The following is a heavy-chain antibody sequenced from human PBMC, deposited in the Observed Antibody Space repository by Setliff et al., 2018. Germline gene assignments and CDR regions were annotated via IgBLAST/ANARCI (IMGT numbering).Heavy chain of an antibody. J-gene: IGHJ5*02. CDR1: GGSVSTFY. V-gene: IGHV4-4*09. D-gene: IGHD2-2*01. CDR2: IFTSGST. Sequence: PSETLSLTCRVSGGSVSTFYWTWIRQPPGKGLEWIGYIFTSGSTQYNPSLKSRATISLDTSKNQFSLKLSSVTAADTAVYYCARDGPHCVTSSCPGAWFDPWGQGILVTVSS. CDR3: ARDGPHCVTSSCPGAWFDP.